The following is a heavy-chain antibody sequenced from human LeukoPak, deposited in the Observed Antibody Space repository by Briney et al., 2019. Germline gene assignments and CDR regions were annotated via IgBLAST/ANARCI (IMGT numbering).Heavy chain of an antibody. Sequence: GGSLRLSCAASGFTLSTYYMNWVRQAPGKGLEWVSIIYSGATTYYADSVKGRFTTSRDTSKNTVSLQMNSLRAEDTAVYFCARVGDHFHWNLDLWGRGTLVTVSS. CDR3: ARVGDHFHWNLDL. V-gene: IGHV3-53*01. J-gene: IGHJ2*01. CDR2: IYSGATT. D-gene: IGHD3-3*02. CDR1: GFTLSTYY.